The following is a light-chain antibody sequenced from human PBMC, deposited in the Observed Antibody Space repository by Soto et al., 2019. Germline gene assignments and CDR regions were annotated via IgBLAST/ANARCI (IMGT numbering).Light chain of an antibody. CDR3: AAWDDSLNGPV. CDR1: SSNIGRNT. V-gene: IGLV1-44*01. CDR2: SSN. Sequence: QSVLTQPPSASGTPGQRVTMSCSGSSSNIGRNTVNWYQQLPGTAPKLLIYSSNQRPSGVPDRFSGSRSGTSASLAISGLQSEDEDDYYCAAWDDSLNGPVFGGGTKLTVL. J-gene: IGLJ2*01.